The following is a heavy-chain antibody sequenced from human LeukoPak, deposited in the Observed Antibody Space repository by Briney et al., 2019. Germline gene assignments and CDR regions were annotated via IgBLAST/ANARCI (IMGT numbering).Heavy chain of an antibody. CDR1: GGSFSGYY. CDR2: INHSGST. D-gene: IGHD3-22*01. CDR3: ARGRLDNLDSSGYQLDKGDTGTFDY. V-gene: IGHV4-34*01. Sequence: SETLSLTCAVYGGSFSGYYWSWIRHPPGKGLEWIGEINHSGSTNYNPSLKSRVTISVDTSKNQFSLKLSSVTAADTAVYYCARGRLDNLDSSGYQLDKGDTGTFDYWGQGTLVTVSS. J-gene: IGHJ4*02.